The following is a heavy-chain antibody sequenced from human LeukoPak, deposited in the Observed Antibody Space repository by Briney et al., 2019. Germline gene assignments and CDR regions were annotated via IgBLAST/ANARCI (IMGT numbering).Heavy chain of an antibody. CDR2: MNPNSCIT. CDR3: ARGLCEGQFDY. J-gene: IGHJ4*02. D-gene: IGHD3-10*02. V-gene: IGHV1-8*01. CDR1: RYLVTRSV. Sequence: VSVNVSCKASRYLVTRSVTNCIRQATGHGLEWMGWMNPNSCITGYAQKFQGRVTITVNTSISTAYMTLSSVTADDTAVYYCARGLCEGQFDYWGQGTLVTVSS.